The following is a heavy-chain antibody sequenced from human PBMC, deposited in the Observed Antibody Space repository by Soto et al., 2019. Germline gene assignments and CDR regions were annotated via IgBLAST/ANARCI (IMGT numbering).Heavy chain of an antibody. Sequence: EPLSLTCAVSGYSTSSGYYLGWIRQPPGKGLEWIGSIYHSGSTYYIPSLKSRVTISVDTSKNQFSLKLSSVTAADTAVYYCARDVYDFWSGNYGMDVWGQGTTV. J-gene: IGHJ6*02. CDR3: ARDVYDFWSGNYGMDV. V-gene: IGHV4-38-2*02. CDR2: IYHSGST. D-gene: IGHD3-3*01. CDR1: GYSTSSGYY.